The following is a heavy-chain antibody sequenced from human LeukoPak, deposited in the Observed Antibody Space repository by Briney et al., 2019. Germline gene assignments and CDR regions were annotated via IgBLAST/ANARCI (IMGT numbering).Heavy chain of an antibody. CDR1: GGSIRSYY. CDR3: ARGHYLSGSYNWFDP. CDR2: IYYSGST. V-gene: IGHV4-59*01. J-gene: IGHJ5*02. Sequence: SETLSLTCTVSGGSIRSYYWSWIRQPPGKGLEWIGYIYYSGSTNYNPSLKSRVTISPDTSKTQFSLKLSSVTAADTAVYYCARGHYLSGSYNWFDPWGQGTLVTVSS. D-gene: IGHD3-10*01.